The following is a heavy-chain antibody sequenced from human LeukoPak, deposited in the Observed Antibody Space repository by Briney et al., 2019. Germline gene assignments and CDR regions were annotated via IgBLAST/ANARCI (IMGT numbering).Heavy chain of an antibody. Sequence: PGGSLRLSCAASGFTFSSYGMHWVRQAPGKGLEWVAFIRYDGSNKYYADSVKGRFTISRDNSKNTLYLQMNSLRAEDTAVYYCAKDWAIAGSYYCMDVWGKGTTVTTSS. CDR1: GFTFSSYG. CDR3: AKDWAIAGSYYCMDV. CDR2: IRYDGSNK. J-gene: IGHJ6*03. V-gene: IGHV3-30*02. D-gene: IGHD2-2*01.